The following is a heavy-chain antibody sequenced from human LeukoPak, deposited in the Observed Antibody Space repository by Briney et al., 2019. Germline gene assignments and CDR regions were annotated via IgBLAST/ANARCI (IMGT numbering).Heavy chain of an antibody. Sequence: GGSLRLSCAASGFTFSSYGMHWVRQAPGKGLEWVAVISYDGSNKYYADSVKGRFTISRDNSKNTLYLQMNSLRAEDTAVYYCAKAGYSSEEDYFDYCCQGSLVTVSS. V-gene: IGHV3-30*18. CDR1: GFTFSSYG. J-gene: IGHJ4*02. D-gene: IGHD6-19*01. CDR3: AKAGYSSEEDYFDY. CDR2: ISYDGSNK.